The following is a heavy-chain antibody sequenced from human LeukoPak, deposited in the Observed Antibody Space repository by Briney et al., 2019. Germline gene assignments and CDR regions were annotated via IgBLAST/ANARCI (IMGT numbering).Heavy chain of an antibody. CDR2: VYYSGST. V-gene: IGHV4-59*01. D-gene: IGHD5-18*01. CDR1: GGSISSFY. Sequence: KPSETLSLTCSVSGGSISSFYWSWIRQPPGKGLEWIGYVYYSGSTNYNPSLKSRVTISVDTSKNQFSLKLSSVTAADTAVYYCARVIRSGYSYGYFNYYYYMDVWGKGTTVTVSS. CDR3: ARVIRSGYSYGYFNYYYYMDV. J-gene: IGHJ6*03.